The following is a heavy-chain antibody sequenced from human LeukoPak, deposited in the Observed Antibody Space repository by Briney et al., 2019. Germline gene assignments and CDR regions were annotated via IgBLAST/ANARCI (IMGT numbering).Heavy chain of an antibody. V-gene: IGHV1-69*04. D-gene: IGHD5-18*01. J-gene: IGHJ4*02. CDR1: GGTFSSYA. CDR3: ARRPVDTAMVREIEYIDY. CDR2: IIPILGIA. Sequence: SVKVSCKASGGTFSSYAISWVRQAPGQGLEWMGRIIPILGIANYAQKFQGRVTITADKSTSTAYMELSSLRSEDTAVYYCARRPVDTAMVREIEYIDYWGQGTLVTVSS.